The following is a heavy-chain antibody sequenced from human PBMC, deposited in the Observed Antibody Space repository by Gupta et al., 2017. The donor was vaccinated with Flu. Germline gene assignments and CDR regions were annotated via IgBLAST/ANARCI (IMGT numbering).Heavy chain of an antibody. CDR1: GFTFRRFG. CDR2: ISHDGNEK. Sequence: QVQLVESGGGVVQPGRSLRLSCAASGFTFRRFGMHWVRQAPGKAPEWVAVISHDGNEKYYVDSVKGRFTISRDNSKNTLFLQMTSLRIEDTAMYYCAKQQGDGYNQVDYWGQGTLVTVSS. CDR3: AKQQGDGYNQVDY. D-gene: IGHD5-24*01. V-gene: IGHV3-30*18. J-gene: IGHJ4*02.